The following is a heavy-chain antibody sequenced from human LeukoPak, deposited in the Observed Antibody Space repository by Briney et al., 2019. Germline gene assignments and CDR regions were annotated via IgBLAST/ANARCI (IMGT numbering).Heavy chain of an antibody. CDR2: THASGST. Sequence: SETLSLTCTVSGGSIGNYYWSWIRQPAGKGLEWIGRTHASGSTNYNPSLKSRVTMSVDTSKNQFSLKLSSVTAADTAVYYCARGRWNSGMDSHYYFDYWGQGTLVTVSS. D-gene: IGHD1-7*01. CDR1: GGSIGNYY. J-gene: IGHJ4*02. CDR3: ARGRWNSGMDSHYYFDY. V-gene: IGHV4-4*07.